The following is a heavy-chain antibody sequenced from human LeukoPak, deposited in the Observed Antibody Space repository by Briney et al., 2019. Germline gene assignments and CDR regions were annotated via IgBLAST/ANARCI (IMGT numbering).Heavy chain of an antibody. V-gene: IGHV4-39*07. D-gene: IGHD6-13*01. Sequence: SETLSLTCTVSGGSISRKSYFWAWIRQPPGKGLEWIATVYYDGSTSYNPSLKSRVTISVDTSKNQFSLKLSSVTAADTAVYYCAISSWHQIQTSDYWGQGTLVTVSS. CDR3: AISSWHQIQTSDY. CDR1: GGSISRKSYF. J-gene: IGHJ4*02. CDR2: VYYDGST.